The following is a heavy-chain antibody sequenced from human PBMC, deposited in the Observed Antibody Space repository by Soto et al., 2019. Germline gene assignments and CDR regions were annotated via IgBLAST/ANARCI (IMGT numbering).Heavy chain of an antibody. V-gene: IGHV3-53*01. Sequence: GGSLRLSCAASGFTVSSNYMSWVRQAPGKGLEWVSVIYSGGSTYYADSVKGRFTISRDNSKNTLYLQMNSLRAEDTAVYYCARAPIAARPRRAGYYYYYGMDVWGQGTTVTVSS. CDR1: GFTVSSNY. CDR3: ARAPIAARPRRAGYYYYYGMDV. D-gene: IGHD6-6*01. J-gene: IGHJ6*02. CDR2: IYSGGST.